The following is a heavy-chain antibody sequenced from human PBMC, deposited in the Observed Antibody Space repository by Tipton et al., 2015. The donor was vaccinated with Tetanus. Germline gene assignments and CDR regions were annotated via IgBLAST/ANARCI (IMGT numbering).Heavy chain of an antibody. D-gene: IGHD6-13*01. CDR1: DGSFSAYY. Sequence: LRLSCDVYDGSFSAYYWTWIRQPPGKGLEWIGEINHTGSTNYNPSLKSRVSMSVDTAKNRFSLTLTSVTAADMAVYYCARSISAGSVWPYEHWGQGTLVTVSS. V-gene: IGHV4-34*01. CDR3: ARSISAGSVWPYEH. CDR2: INHTGST. J-gene: IGHJ4*02.